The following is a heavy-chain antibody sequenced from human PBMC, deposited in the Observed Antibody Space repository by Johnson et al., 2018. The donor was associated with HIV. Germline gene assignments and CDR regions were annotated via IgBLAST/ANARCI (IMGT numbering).Heavy chain of an antibody. V-gene: IGHV3-7*01. J-gene: IGHJ3*02. CDR1: GFTFSFYW. CDR2: IKQDGSEI. Sequence: MLLVESGGGLVQPGGSLRLSCVGSGFTFSFYWMNWVRQAPGKGLEWVANIKQDGSEIYYVDSVKGRFTISRDNAEHSLYLQMNSLRVEDTAVYYCARGGRSFDIWGQGTMVTVSS. CDR3: ARGGRSFDI.